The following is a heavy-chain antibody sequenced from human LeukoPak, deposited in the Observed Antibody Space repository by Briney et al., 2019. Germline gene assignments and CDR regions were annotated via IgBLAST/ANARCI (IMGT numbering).Heavy chain of an antibody. CDR3: ARVRGYRGKLFDY. J-gene: IGHJ4*02. Sequence: SETLSLTCTVSGGSISSYYWSWIRQPPGKGLEWIGYIYYSGGTNYNPSLKSRVTISVDTSKNQFSLKLSSVTAADTAVYYCARVRGYRGKLFDYWGQGTLVTVSS. V-gene: IGHV4-59*01. D-gene: IGHD5-18*01. CDR1: GGSISSYY. CDR2: IYYSGGT.